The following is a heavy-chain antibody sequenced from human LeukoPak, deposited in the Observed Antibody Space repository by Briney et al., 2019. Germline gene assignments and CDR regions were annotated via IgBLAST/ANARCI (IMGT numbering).Heavy chain of an antibody. Sequence: ASVKVSCKASGYTFTSYYMHWVRPAPGQGLEWMGIINPSGGSKSYAQKFQGRVTMTRDTSTSTVYMELSSLRSEDTAVYYCARDILTGTDYWGQGTLVTVSS. D-gene: IGHD3-9*01. CDR2: INPSGGSK. CDR1: GYTFTSYY. CDR3: ARDILTGTDY. V-gene: IGHV1-46*01. J-gene: IGHJ4*02.